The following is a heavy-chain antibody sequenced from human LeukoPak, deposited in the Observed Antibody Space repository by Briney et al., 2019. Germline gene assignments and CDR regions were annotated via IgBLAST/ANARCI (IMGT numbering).Heavy chain of an antibody. CDR3: VCVYEYGDHFT. Sequence: PSQTLSLTCRVAGAPLRSHYRTWIRQPPTKGLEYIGHIYFSETTKYDPSLKRRASISADISKNQFSLNLRSVTAADTAVYYCVCVYEYGDHFTWGQGTQVMVSS. J-gene: IGHJ4*02. V-gene: IGHV4-59*11. CDR1: GAPLRSHY. D-gene: IGHD4/OR15-4a*01. CDR2: IYFSETT.